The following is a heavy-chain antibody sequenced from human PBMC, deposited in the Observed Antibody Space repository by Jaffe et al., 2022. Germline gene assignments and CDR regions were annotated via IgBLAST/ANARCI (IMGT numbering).Heavy chain of an antibody. CDR3: ARGYYDILTGYYNLDY. D-gene: IGHD3-9*01. Sequence: QVQLQESGPGLVKPSQTLSLTCTVSGGSISSGSYYWSWIRQPAGKGLEWIGRIYTSGSTNYNPSLKSRVTISVDTSKNQFSLKLSSVTAADTAVYYCARGYYDILTGYYNLDYWGQGTLVTVSS. J-gene: IGHJ4*02. CDR2: IYTSGST. CDR1: GGSISSGSYY. V-gene: IGHV4-61*02.